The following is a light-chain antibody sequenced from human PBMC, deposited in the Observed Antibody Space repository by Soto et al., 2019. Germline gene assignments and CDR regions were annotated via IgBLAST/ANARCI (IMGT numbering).Light chain of an antibody. CDR1: SSDFGGYIF. J-gene: IGLJ3*02. Sequence: SVLTQPRAGYGSPCRWMTISCTGTSSDFGGYIFVFLDQQHSGKSPNLMIYVVIDRLSGVSFRFSGSKSCNTASLTIFGLQAEDEADYYRSSYTSSSTPWVFGGGTQLTVL. V-gene: IGLV2-14*01. CDR2: VVI. CDR3: SSYTSSSTPWV.